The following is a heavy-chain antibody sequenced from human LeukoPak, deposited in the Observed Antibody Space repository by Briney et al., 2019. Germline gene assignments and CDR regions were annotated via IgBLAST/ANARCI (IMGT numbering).Heavy chain of an antibody. J-gene: IGHJ4*02. CDR3: ARTNYDSSGRGVFDY. Sequence: QPGGSLRLSCAASGFTFSSYEMNWVRQAPGKGLEWVSYISSSGSTIYYADSVKGRFTISRDNAKNSLYLQMNSLRAEDTAVYHCARTNYDSSGRGVFDYWGQGTLVTVSS. D-gene: IGHD3-22*01. CDR2: ISSSGSTI. CDR1: GFTFSSYE. V-gene: IGHV3-48*03.